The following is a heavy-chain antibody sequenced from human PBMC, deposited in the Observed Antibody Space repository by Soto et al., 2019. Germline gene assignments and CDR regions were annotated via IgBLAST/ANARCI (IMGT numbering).Heavy chain of an antibody. CDR1: GFTLSSYA. V-gene: IGHV3-30-3*01. Sequence: QPRGSLRLSCAASGFTLSSYAIHWVRQAPGKGLEWVTVISKGGSNLYFADSVKGRFTISRDNSKNTLYLQMNSLRSEDTAVYYCAREVEYTSAFGISSSFDYWGQGTLVTVSS. J-gene: IGHJ4*02. CDR2: ISKGGSNL. D-gene: IGHD6-19*01. CDR3: AREVEYTSAFGISSSFDY.